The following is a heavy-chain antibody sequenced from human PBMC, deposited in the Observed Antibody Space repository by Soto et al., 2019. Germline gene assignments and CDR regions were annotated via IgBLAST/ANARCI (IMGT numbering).Heavy chain of an antibody. CDR1: GFTFDDYA. V-gene: IGHV3-9*01. CDR2: ISWNGGSI. Sequence: EVQLVESGGGLVQPGRSLRLSCAASGFTFDDYAMHWVRQAPGKGLEWVSGISWNGGSIGYADSVKGRFTISRDNAKNPLYLQMNSLRAEDTALYYCAKDHILSCFYGMDVWGEGTTVTVSS. J-gene: IGHJ6*04. D-gene: IGHD3-9*01. CDR3: AKDHILSCFYGMDV.